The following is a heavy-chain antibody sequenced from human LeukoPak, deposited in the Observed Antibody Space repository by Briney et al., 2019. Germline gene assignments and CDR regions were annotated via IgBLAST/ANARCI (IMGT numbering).Heavy chain of an antibody. D-gene: IGHD6-25*01. CDR1: GFTFSIYA. CDR2: VSTIGGTT. CDR3: AKGAGSSWFDS. V-gene: IGHV3-23*01. J-gene: IGHJ5*01. Sequence: GGSLRLSCAASGFTFSIYAMSWVRQAPGKGLEWVSSVSTIGGTTYYADSVKGRFTLSRDNSKNTLYLQMNSLRAEDTAIYYCAKGAGSSWFDSWGQGTLVTVSS.